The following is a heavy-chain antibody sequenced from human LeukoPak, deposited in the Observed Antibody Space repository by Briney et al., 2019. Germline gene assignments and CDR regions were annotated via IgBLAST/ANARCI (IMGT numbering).Heavy chain of an antibody. D-gene: IGHD6-13*01. CDR3: ARGVGLYSSSWDDYYYYMDV. J-gene: IGHJ6*03. Sequence: ASVKVSCKASGYTFTSYDINWVRQATGQGLEWMGWMNPNSGKTGYAQKFQGRVTMTRNTSISTAYMELSSLRSEDTAVYYCARGVGLYSSSWDDYYYYMDVWGKGTTVTVSS. CDR1: GYTFTSYD. CDR2: MNPNSGKT. V-gene: IGHV1-8*01.